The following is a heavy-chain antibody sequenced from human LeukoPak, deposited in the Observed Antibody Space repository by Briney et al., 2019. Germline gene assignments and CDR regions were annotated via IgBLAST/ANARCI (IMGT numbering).Heavy chain of an antibody. Sequence: SETLSLTCSVSGGSITSYYWSWFRQPPGKGLEWIGYIYYGGSTNYSPSLKGRVTVLVDTSKNQFSLKLSSVTAADTAVYYCARHSCTTSSCTGFYGMDVWGQGTSVTVSS. CDR1: GGSITSYY. CDR2: IYYGGST. CDR3: ARHSCTTSSCTGFYGMDV. J-gene: IGHJ6*02. V-gene: IGHV4-59*08. D-gene: IGHD2/OR15-2a*01.